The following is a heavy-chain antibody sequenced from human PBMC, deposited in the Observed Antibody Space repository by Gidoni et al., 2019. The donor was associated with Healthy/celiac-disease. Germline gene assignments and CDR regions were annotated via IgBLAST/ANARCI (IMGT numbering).Heavy chain of an antibody. Sequence: QVQLQESGPGLVTPSGTLSLTCAVSGGSISSSNWWSWVRQPPGKGLEWIGEIYHSGSTKYNPSLKSRVTISVDKSKNQFSLKLSSVTAADTAVYYCAREVKWLPPGGWFDPWGQGTLVTVSS. D-gene: IGHD6-19*01. CDR2: IYHSGST. CDR1: GGSISSSNW. V-gene: IGHV4-4*02. CDR3: AREVKWLPPGGWFDP. J-gene: IGHJ5*02.